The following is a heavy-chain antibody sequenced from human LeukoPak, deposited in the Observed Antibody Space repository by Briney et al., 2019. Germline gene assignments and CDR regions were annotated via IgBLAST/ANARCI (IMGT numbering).Heavy chain of an antibody. V-gene: IGHV1-8*01. CDR3: ARAVGATSLYYYYYYMDV. J-gene: IGHJ6*03. CDR2: VNPNNGNT. D-gene: IGHD1-26*01. CDR1: GYTFTSYD. Sequence: ASVKVSCKASGYTFTSYDINWVRQATGHGLEWMGWVNPNNGNTGYAQKFQGRVTMRRNTSISTAYMELSSLRSEDTAVYFCARAVGATSLYYYYYYMDVWGKGTTVTVSS.